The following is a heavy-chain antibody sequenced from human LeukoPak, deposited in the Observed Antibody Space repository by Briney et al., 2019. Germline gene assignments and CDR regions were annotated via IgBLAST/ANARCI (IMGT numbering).Heavy chain of an antibody. V-gene: IGHV1-69*06. J-gene: IGHJ6*03. Sequence: SVKVSCKASGGTFSSYSISWVRQAPGQGLEWMGGIIPIFGTANYAQKFQGRVTITADKSTSTAYMELSSLRSEDTAVYYCATLYSTVGAFSFYRGFDVRGKGTTVTVSS. CDR2: IIPIFGTA. CDR1: GGTFSSYS. CDR3: ATLYSTVGAFSFYRGFDV. D-gene: IGHD3-3*02.